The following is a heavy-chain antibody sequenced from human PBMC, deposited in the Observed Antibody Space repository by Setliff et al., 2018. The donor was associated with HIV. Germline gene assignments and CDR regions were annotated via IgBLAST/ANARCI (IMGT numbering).Heavy chain of an antibody. J-gene: IGHJ4*02. CDR3: AGSWSGYPLSFGY. CDR1: GGSISSNSYF. D-gene: IGHD3-3*01. V-gene: IGHV4-39*07. CDR2: IYYSGTT. Sequence: SETLSLTCSVSGGSISSNSYFWGWIRQPPGRGLEWIGTIYYSGTTYYIPSLKSRVTISVDTSKNQFSLKLSSVTAADTAVYYCAGSWSGYPLSFGYWGQGTLVTVSS.